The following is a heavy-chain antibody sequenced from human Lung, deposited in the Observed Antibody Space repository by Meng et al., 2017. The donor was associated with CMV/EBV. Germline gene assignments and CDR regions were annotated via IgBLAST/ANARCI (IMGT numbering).Heavy chain of an antibody. V-gene: IGHV1-2*02. CDR3: ARLDDYGDASKFDV. Sequence: ASXXVSXKTFGYTFTGYYIHRVRQAPGPGLEWMGWINPNSGDTTYAQNSQGRVTMTRDTSITTAYMELSRLRSDETAVYYCARLDDYGDASKFDVWGQGTTVTVSS. CDR2: INPNSGDT. J-gene: IGHJ6*01. CDR1: GYTFTGYY. D-gene: IGHD4-17*01.